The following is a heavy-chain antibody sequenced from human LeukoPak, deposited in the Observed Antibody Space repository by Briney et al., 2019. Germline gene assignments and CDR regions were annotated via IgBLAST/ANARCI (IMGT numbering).Heavy chain of an antibody. J-gene: IGHJ3*02. D-gene: IGHD4-17*01. CDR3: ARRVATVTDDAFDI. Sequence: PSETLSLTCTVSGGSISSGDYYWSWIRQPPGKGLEWIGYIYYSGSTNYNPSLKSRVTISVDTSKNQFSLKLSSVTAADTAVYYCARRVATVTDDAFDIWGQGTMVTVSS. CDR1: GGSISSGDYY. CDR2: IYYSGST. V-gene: IGHV4-61*08.